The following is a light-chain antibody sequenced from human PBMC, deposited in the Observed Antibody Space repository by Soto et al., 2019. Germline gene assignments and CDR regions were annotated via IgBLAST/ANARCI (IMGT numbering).Light chain of an antibody. Sequence: DVVMTQTPLSLPVTLGQPASISCRSSQSLVSSDGNTYLNWFQQRPGQSPRRLIYKVSNRDSGVPDRFSGSGSATDFTLKISRVEAEDAGVYYCMQATNWLYTFGQGTKLEIK. CDR2: KVS. CDR1: QSLVSSDGNTY. CDR3: MQATNWLYT. J-gene: IGKJ2*01. V-gene: IGKV2-30*01.